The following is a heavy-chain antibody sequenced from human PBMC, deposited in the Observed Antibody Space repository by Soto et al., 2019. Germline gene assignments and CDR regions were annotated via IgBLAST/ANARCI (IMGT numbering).Heavy chain of an antibody. CDR1: GFTFSSYG. V-gene: IGHV3-30*18. CDR3: AKDRNRAGSALSYYFDY. CDR2: ISYDGSNK. Sequence: QVQLVESGGGVVQPGRSLRLSCAASGFTFSSYGMHWVRQAPGKGLEWVAVISYDGSNKYYADSVKGRFTISRDNSKNTLYLQMNSLRAEDTAVYYCAKDRNRAGSALSYYFDYWGQGTLVTVSS. D-gene: IGHD3-16*02. J-gene: IGHJ4*02.